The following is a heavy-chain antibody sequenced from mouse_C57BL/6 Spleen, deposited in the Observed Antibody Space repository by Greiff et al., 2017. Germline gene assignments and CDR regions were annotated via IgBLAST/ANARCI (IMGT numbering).Heavy chain of an antibody. CDR3: ARRHYGSLYFDY. J-gene: IGHJ2*01. V-gene: IGHV1-26*01. D-gene: IGHD1-1*01. Sequence: EVQLKQSGPELVKPGASVKISCKASGYTFTDYYMNWVKQSHGKSLEWIGDINPNNGGTSYNQKFKGKATLTVDKSSSTAYMELRSLTSEDSAVYYCARRHYGSLYFDYWGQGTTLTVSS. CDR1: GYTFTDYY. CDR2: INPNNGGT.